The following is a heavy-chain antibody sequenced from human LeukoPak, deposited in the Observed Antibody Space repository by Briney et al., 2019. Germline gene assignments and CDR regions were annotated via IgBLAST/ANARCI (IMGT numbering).Heavy chain of an antibody. Sequence: GGSLRLSCAASGFTFSSYAMSWVRQAPGKGLEWVSAISGSGGSTYYADSVKGRFTISRDNSKNTLYLQMNSLRAEDTAVYYCAKDDLWFGAQYYFDYWGQGTLVTVSS. CDR3: AKDDLWFGAQYYFDY. J-gene: IGHJ4*02. D-gene: IGHD3-10*01. CDR2: ISGSGGST. CDR1: GFTFSSYA. V-gene: IGHV3-23*01.